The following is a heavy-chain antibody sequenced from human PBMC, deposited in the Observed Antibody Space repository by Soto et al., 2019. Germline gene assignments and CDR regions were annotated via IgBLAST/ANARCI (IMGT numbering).Heavy chain of an antibody. CDR3: ARAYGSGSYSLVPPLDY. Sequence: GASVKVSCKASGYTFTSYGISWVRQAPGQGLEWMGWISAYNGNTNYAQKLQGRVTMTTDTSTSTAYMELRSLRSDDTAVYYCARAYGSGSYSLVPPLDYWGQGTLVTVSS. D-gene: IGHD3-10*01. V-gene: IGHV1-18*01. J-gene: IGHJ4*02. CDR1: GYTFTSYG. CDR2: ISAYNGNT.